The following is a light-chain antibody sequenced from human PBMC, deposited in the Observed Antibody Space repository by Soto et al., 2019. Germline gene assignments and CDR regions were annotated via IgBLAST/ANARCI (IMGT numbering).Light chain of an antibody. CDR2: AAS. CDR1: QSISNH. J-gene: IGKJ1*01. CDR3: QQSYSSPPT. V-gene: IGKV1-39*01. Sequence: IPMTQSTSSLSASVEDRVIITCRASQSISNHLNWYQQKPGKAPKLLIFAASSLQSGVPSRFSGSRSGPDFTLTISSLQPEDFATYYCQQSYSSPPTFGQGTKVDIK.